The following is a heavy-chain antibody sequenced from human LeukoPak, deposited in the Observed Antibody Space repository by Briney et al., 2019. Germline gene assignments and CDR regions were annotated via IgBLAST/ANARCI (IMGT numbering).Heavy chain of an antibody. CDR2: ISGSGGST. V-gene: IGHV3-23*01. D-gene: IGHD1-26*01. J-gene: IGHJ4*02. CDR1: GLTVSGDY. Sequence: GGSLRLSCVVSGLTVSGDYMSWVRQAPGKGLEWVSAISGSGGSTYYADSVKGRFTISRDNSKNTLYLQMNSLRAEDTAVYYCAKDGPTIVGATVFDYWGQGTLVTVSS. CDR3: AKDGPTIVGATVFDY.